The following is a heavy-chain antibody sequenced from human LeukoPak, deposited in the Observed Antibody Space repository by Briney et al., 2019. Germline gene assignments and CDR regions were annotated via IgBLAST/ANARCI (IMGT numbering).Heavy chain of an antibody. CDR3: ARLAGGSYSDY. V-gene: IGHV3-64*01. CDR1: GFTFSSYA. D-gene: IGHD1-26*01. Sequence: GGSLRLSCAASGFTFSSYAMHWARQAPGKGLEYVSSISYNGGSTFYANSVKGRFTISRDNSKNTVYLQMGSLRAEDMAVYYCARLAGGSYSDYWGQGTLVTVSS. CDR2: ISYNGGST. J-gene: IGHJ4*02.